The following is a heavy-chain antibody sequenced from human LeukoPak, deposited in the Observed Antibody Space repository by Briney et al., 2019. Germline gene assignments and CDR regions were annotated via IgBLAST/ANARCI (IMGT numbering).Heavy chain of an antibody. CDR2: ISPYNGNT. Sequence: ASVKVSCKASGYTFTNYGISWVRQAPGQGVEWMGWISPYNGNTNYAQKLQGRVTVTTYTSTSTAYMELRSLRSDDTAVYYCTRTVLDCKNGVCYDYWGQGTLATVSS. V-gene: IGHV1-18*01. CDR3: TRTVLDCKNGVCYDY. J-gene: IGHJ4*02. CDR1: GYTFTNYG. D-gene: IGHD2-8*01.